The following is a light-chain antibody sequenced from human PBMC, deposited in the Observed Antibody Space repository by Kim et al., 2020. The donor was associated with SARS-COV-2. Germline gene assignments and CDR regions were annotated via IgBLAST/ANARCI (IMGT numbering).Light chain of an antibody. CDR1: HDIGDS. Sequence: ASVGDRVTLTCRASHDIGDSLAWYQQRPGRGPKLLIYSTSTLQSGVPPRFSGSGSGTEFTLTIDSLQPEDFATYYCQKYDSVPHTFGGGTKVDIK. CDR3: QKYDSVPHT. CDR2: STS. J-gene: IGKJ4*01. V-gene: IGKV1-27*01.